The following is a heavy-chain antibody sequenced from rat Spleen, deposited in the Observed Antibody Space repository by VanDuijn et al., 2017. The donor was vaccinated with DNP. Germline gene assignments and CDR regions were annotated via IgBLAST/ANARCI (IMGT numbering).Heavy chain of an antibody. Sequence: EVQLEESGGGLMQPGRSLKLSCTVSGFTFTYYYMAWVRQAPRKGLEWVAIISSSGTTTYYLDSVKGRFTISRDNTKSSLYLEMNSLKSEDTATYYCARHGPYYGYPYRNSFDYWGQGVLVTVSS. CDR1: GFTFTYYY. CDR2: ISSSGTTT. V-gene: IGHV5-25*01. D-gene: IGHD1-7*01. J-gene: IGHJ2*01. CDR3: ARHGPYYGYPYRNSFDY.